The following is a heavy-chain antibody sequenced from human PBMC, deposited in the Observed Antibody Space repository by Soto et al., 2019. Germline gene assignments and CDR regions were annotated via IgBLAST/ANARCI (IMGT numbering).Heavy chain of an antibody. CDR3: AKGAWVDYVGNDAFDI. Sequence: QVQLVESGGGVVQPGRSLRLSCAASGFTFSSYGMHWVRQAPGKGLEWVAVISYDGSNKYYADSVKGRFTISRDNSKNTMYLQMNSLGAEDTAVYYCAKGAWVDYVGNDAFDIWGQGTMVTVSS. CDR2: ISYDGSNK. CDR1: GFTFSSYG. V-gene: IGHV3-30*18. J-gene: IGHJ3*02. D-gene: IGHD4-17*01.